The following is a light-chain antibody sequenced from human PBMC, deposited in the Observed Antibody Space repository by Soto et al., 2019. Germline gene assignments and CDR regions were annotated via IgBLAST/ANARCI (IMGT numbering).Light chain of an antibody. Sequence: EIVLTQSPGTLSLSPGERATLSCRASQSVSSNYLAWYQQKLGQAPRLLIYGASSRATGIPDRFSGSGSGTDFTLTISRLEPEDFAVYYCQQYGGSPLVTFGGGIKVEIK. CDR2: GAS. J-gene: IGKJ4*01. CDR1: QSVSSNY. CDR3: QQYGGSPLVT. V-gene: IGKV3-20*01.